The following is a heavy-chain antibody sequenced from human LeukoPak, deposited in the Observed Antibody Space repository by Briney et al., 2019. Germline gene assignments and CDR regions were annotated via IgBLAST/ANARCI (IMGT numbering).Heavy chain of an antibody. V-gene: IGHV4-59*08. Sequence: PSETLSLTCTVSGGSISSYYWSWIRQPPGKGLEWIGYIYYSGSTNYNPSLKSRVTISVDTSKNQFSLKLSSVTAADTAVYYCARRWVYSSGWHEGSDYWGQGTLVTVSS. D-gene: IGHD6-19*01. J-gene: IGHJ4*02. CDR1: GGSISSYY. CDR2: IYYSGST. CDR3: ARRWVYSSGWHEGSDY.